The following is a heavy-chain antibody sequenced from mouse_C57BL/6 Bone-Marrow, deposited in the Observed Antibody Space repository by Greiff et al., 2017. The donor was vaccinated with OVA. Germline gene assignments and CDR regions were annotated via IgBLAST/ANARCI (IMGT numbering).Heavy chain of an antibody. CDR2: IYPGGGDT. D-gene: IGHD2-4*01. V-gene: IGHV1-82*01. CDR1: GYAFSSSW. CDR3: ARSYDYDVGGYAMDY. J-gene: IGHJ4*01. Sequence: QVQLQQSGPELVKPGASVKISCKASGYAFSSSWMNWVKQRPGKGLEWIGRIYPGGGDTNYNGKFKGKATLTADKSSSTAYMQLSSLTSEDSAVYFCARSYDYDVGGYAMDYWGQGTSVTVSS.